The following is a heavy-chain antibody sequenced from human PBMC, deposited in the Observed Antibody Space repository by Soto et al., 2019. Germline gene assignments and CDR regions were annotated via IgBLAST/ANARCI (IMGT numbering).Heavy chain of an antibody. D-gene: IGHD3-22*01. J-gene: IGHJ4*02. Sequence: PGGSLRLSCAASGFIFENFGMSWVRQAPGKGLEWVGRSRDKPQGYSTAYAASVKGRFTTSRDESKNSAYLQMNSLKTEDTAVYYRVRATYFSDSSGYTRCLDYWGQRTLVTVSS. CDR2: SRDKPQGYST. CDR1: GFIFENFG. V-gene: IGHV3-72*01. CDR3: VRATYFSDSSGYTRCLDY.